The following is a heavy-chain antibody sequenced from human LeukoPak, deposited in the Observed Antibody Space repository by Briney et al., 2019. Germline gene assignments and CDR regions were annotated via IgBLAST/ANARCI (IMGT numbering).Heavy chain of an antibody. CDR1: GGTFSSYA. Sequence: SVKVSCKASGGTFSSYAISWVRQAPGQGLGWMGRIIPIFGIANYAQKFQGRVTITADKSTSTAYMELSSLRSEESAVYYCARDTGYCSSTSCSAAPLTEFSIAPAGTLSPFDIWGQGTMVTVSS. CDR3: ARDTGYCSSTSCSAAPLTEFSIAPAGTLSPFDI. J-gene: IGHJ3*02. V-gene: IGHV1-69*04. CDR2: IIPIFGIA. D-gene: IGHD2-2*01.